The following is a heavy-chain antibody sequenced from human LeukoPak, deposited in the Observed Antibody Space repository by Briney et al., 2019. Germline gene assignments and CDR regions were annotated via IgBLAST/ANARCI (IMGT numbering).Heavy chain of an antibody. CDR3: ARGPVVVVAAQYFDY. V-gene: IGHV3-30-3*01. CDR2: ISYDGSNK. CDR1: GFTFSSYA. Sequence: PGGSLRLSCAASGFTFSSYAMHWVRQAPGKGLEWVAVISYDGSNKYYADSVKGRFTISRDNSKNTLYLQMNSLRAEDTAAYYCARGPVVVVAAQYFDYWGQGTLVTVSS. D-gene: IGHD2-15*01. J-gene: IGHJ4*02.